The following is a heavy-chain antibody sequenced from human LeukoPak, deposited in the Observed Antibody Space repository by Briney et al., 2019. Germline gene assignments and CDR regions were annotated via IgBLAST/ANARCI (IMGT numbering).Heavy chain of an antibody. D-gene: IGHD2-15*01. V-gene: IGHV3-21*01. CDR3: ARGVGCSGGSCYTSYYYMDV. J-gene: IGHJ6*03. Sequence: PGGSLRLSCAASGFTFSSYSMNWVRQAPGKGLEWVSSISSSSSYIYYADSVKGRFTISRDNAKNSLYLQMNSLRAEDTAVYYCARGVGCSGGSCYTSYYYMDVWGKGTTVTVSS. CDR1: GFTFSSYS. CDR2: ISSSSSYI.